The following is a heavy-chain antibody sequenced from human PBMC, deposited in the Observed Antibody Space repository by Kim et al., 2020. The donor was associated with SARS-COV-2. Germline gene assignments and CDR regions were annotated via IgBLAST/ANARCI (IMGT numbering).Heavy chain of an antibody. Sequence: ASVKVSCKASGYTFTGYYMHWVRQAPGQGLEWMGRINPNSGGTNYAQKFQGRVTMTRDTSISTAYMELSRLRSDDTAVYYCARGLKTLWAVDELPWGQGTLVTVSS. CDR3: ARGLKTLWAVDELP. V-gene: IGHV1-2*06. J-gene: IGHJ4*02. CDR2: INPNSGGT. D-gene: IGHD2-15*01. CDR1: GYTFTGYY.